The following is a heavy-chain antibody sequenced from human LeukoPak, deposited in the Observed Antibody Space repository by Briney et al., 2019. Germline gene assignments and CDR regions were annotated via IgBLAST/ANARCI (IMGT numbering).Heavy chain of an antibody. D-gene: IGHD5-24*01. CDR1: GFTFSSYS. Sequence: GGSLRLSCAASGFTFSSYSMSWVRQAPGKGLEWVSYISSSSSTIYYADSVKGRFTISRDNAKNSLYLQMNSLRAEDTAVYYCARDQSRWLQSYYFDYWGQGTLVTVSS. CDR2: ISSSSSTI. CDR3: ARDQSRWLQSYYFDY. J-gene: IGHJ4*02. V-gene: IGHV3-48*01.